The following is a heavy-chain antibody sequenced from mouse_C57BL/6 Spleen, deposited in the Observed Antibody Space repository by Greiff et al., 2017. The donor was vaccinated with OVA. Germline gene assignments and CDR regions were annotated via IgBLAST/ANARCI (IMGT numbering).Heavy chain of an antibody. V-gene: IGHV5-16*01. Sequence: EVKLVESEGGLVQPGRSMKLSCTASGFTFSDYYMAWVRQVPEKGLEWVANINYDGSSTYYLDSLKSRFIISRDNAKNILYLQMSSLKSEDTATYYCAREDYGSSFAYWGQGTLVTVSA. CDR1: GFTFSDYY. CDR3: AREDYGSSFAY. CDR2: INYDGSST. J-gene: IGHJ3*01. D-gene: IGHD1-1*01.